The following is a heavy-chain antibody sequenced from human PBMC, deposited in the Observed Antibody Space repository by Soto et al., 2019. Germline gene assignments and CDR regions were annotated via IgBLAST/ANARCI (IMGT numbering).Heavy chain of an antibody. CDR2: INPNSGGT. V-gene: IGHV1-2*02. CDR3: AREPATLKPEGVDS. CDR1: GYTFSDYY. Sequence: ASVKVSCKASGYTFSDYYIHWVRQAPGQGLEWMGWINPNSGGTKYAPKFQGGVTMTRDTSITTAYMELSRLRSGDTAVYYCAREPATLKPEGVDSWGQRTLVTVSS. D-gene: IGHD1-1*01. J-gene: IGHJ4*02.